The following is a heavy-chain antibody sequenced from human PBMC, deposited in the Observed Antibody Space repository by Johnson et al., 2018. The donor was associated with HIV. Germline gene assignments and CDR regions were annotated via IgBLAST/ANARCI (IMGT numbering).Heavy chain of an antibody. CDR3: ARRALHYDVLTDYPVAANAFDS. V-gene: IGHV3-30*04. CDR2: ISYDGSNK. Sequence: QVQLVESGGGVVQPGRSLRLSCAASGFTFSSYAMHWVRQAPGKGLEWVAVISYDGSNKYYADSVKGRFTISRDNSKNTLYLQMNSLTAADTAVYYCARRALHYDVLTDYPVAANAFDSWGQGTMVTVSS. J-gene: IGHJ3*02. CDR1: GFTFSSYA. D-gene: IGHD3-9*01.